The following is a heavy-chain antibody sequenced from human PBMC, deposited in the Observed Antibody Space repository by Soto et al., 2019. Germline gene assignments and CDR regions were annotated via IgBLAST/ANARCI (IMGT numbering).Heavy chain of an antibody. CDR3: AKVEHSSGWYEGAMDV. V-gene: IGHV1-18*01. D-gene: IGHD6-19*01. J-gene: IGHJ6*02. CDR2: ISPKSGSI. CDR1: GYTFTRNG. Sequence: ASVKVSCKTSGYTFTRNGISWVRQAPGQGLEWMGWISPKSGSIKYAQKFQGRVIMTTDTSTSTAYMEVRSLRSDDTAVYYCAKVEHSSGWYEGAMDVWGQGTTVTVSS.